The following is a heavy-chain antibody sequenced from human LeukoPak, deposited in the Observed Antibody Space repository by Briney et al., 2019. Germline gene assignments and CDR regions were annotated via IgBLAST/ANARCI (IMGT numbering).Heavy chain of an antibody. CDR2: INPNSGGT. Sequence: ASVKVSCKASGYTFTGYYMHWVRQAPGQGLEWMGWINPNSGGTNYAQKFQGWVTMTRDTSISTAYMELSRLRSDDTAVHYCARAQRYCSSTSCSGPGDYFDYWGQGTLVTVSS. V-gene: IGHV1-2*04. J-gene: IGHJ4*02. CDR3: ARAQRYCSSTSCSGPGDYFDY. D-gene: IGHD2-2*01. CDR1: GYTFTGYY.